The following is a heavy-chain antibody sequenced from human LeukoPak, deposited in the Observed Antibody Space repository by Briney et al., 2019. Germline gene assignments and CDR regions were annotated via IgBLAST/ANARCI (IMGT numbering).Heavy chain of an antibody. J-gene: IGHJ4*02. CDR3: ARFKRAGGWSYFDY. V-gene: IGHV4-59*01. Sequence: SETLSPTCTVSGGSISTYYWSWIRKPPGKGLEWIGHIYNSGSTNYSPSLKSRVTISVDTSKNQFSLKLSSVTAADTAVYYCARFKRAGGWSYFDYWGQGTLVTVSS. CDR2: IYNSGST. D-gene: IGHD6-19*01. CDR1: GGSISTYY.